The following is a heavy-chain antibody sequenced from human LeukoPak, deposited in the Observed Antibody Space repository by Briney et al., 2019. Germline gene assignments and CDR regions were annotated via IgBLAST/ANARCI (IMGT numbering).Heavy chain of an antibody. D-gene: IGHD6-19*01. J-gene: IGHJ5*02. CDR2: IYYSGST. V-gene: IGHV4-39*01. Sequence: SETLSLTCTVSGGSISSSSYYWGWIRQPPGKGLEWIGSIYYSGSTYYNPSLKSRVTMSVDTSKNQFSLKLSSVTAADTAVYYCARHFLQWLENWFDPWGQGTLVTVSS. CDR1: GGSISSSSYY. CDR3: ARHFLQWLENWFDP.